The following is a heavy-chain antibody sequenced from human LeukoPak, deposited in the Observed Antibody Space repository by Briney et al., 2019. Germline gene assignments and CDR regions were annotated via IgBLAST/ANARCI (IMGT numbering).Heavy chain of an antibody. J-gene: IGHJ4*02. CDR2: IIPILGIA. V-gene: IGHV1-69*04. CDR1: GGTFSSYA. Sequence: SVKASCKASGGTFSSYAISWVRQAPGQGLEWMGRIIPILGIANYAQKFQGRVTITADKSTSTAYMELSSLRSEDTAVYYCARVSYYDSSGYAPHWGQGTLVTVSS. D-gene: IGHD3-22*01. CDR3: ARVSYYDSSGYAPH.